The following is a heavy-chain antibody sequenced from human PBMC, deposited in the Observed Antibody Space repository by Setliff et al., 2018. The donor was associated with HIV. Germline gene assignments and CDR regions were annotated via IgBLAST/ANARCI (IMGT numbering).Heavy chain of an antibody. CDR2: INPNSGGT. Sequence: ASVKVSCKASGYTFTGYYMHWVRPAPGQGIEWMGRINPNSGGTNYTQRFQGRVTMTRDTSISTAYMELRRLRSDDTAVYYCARDNLYYNVYDGSPVYAIDVWGQGTTVTVSS. CDR1: GYTFTGYY. CDR3: ARDNLYYNVYDGSPVYAIDV. V-gene: IGHV1-2*06. D-gene: IGHD3-10*02. J-gene: IGHJ6*02.